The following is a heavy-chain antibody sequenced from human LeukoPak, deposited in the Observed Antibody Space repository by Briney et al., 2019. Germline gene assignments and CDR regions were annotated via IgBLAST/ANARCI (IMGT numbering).Heavy chain of an antibody. Sequence: PGRSLRLSCAASGFTFSSYGMHWVRQAPGKGLEWVAVIWYDGSNKYYADSVKGRFTISRDNSKNTLYLQMGSLRAEDMAVYYCARVSVVAATLDYWGQGTLVTVSS. D-gene: IGHD2-15*01. V-gene: IGHV3-33*01. CDR2: IWYDGSNK. CDR1: GFTFSSYG. CDR3: ARVSVVAATLDY. J-gene: IGHJ4*02.